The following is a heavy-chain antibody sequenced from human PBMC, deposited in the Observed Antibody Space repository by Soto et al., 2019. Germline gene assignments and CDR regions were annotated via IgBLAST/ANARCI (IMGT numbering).Heavy chain of an antibody. CDR1: GYTLTELS. D-gene: IGHD3-3*01. J-gene: IGHJ4*02. CDR3: ATAPKRITIFGVVPG. V-gene: IGHV1-24*01. Sequence: GASVKVSCKVSGYTLTELSMHWVRQAPGKGLEWMGGFDPEDGETIYAQKFQGRVTMTEDTSTDTAYTELSSLRSEDTAVYYCATAPKRITIFGVVPGWGQGTLVTVSS. CDR2: FDPEDGET.